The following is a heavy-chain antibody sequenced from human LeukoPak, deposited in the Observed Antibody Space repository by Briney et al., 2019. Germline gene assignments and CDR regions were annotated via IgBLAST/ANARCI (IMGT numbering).Heavy chain of an antibody. CDR2: MYYSGNT. V-gene: IGHV4-39*01. CDR3: ARGPSGYHNT. J-gene: IGHJ4*02. D-gene: IGHD5-12*01. CDR1: GASISSSSYY. Sequence: PSETLSLTCTVSGASISSSSYYWGWIRQPPGKGLEWIGSMYYSGNTYYNPSLKSRVIISVDTSKNQFSLKLSSVTAADTAVYYCARGPSGYHNTGGQGTLVTVSS.